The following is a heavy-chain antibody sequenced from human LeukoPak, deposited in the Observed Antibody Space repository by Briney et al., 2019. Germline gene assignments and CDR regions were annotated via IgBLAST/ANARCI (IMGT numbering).Heavy chain of an antibody. D-gene: IGHD3-16*01. J-gene: IGHJ4*02. CDR2: IHYSGST. CDR3: ASLGGYQNGNFDF. Sequence: SETLSLTCAVAGYSISTGNHWGWIRQSPEKGLEWIGSIHYSGSTLYNPSLKSLVTISIDTSKNQFSLRLNSVTAADTAVYYCASLGGYQNGNFDFWGQGTLVTVSS. V-gene: IGHV4-38-2*01. CDR1: GYSISTGNH.